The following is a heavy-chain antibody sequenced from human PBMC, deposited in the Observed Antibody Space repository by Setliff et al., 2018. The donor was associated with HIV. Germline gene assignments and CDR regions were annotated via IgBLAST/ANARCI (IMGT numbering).Heavy chain of an antibody. J-gene: IGHJ6*02. CDR1: GYIFTYRY. Sequence: GASVKVSCKASGYIFTYRYLHWVRQAPGQALEWMGWITPYNGNTNYAQKFQERVTITRDTSTRTAYMDLRSLRSNDTAVYYCARGGYYSGSGMNYHYYGLDVWGQGTTVTVSS. V-gene: IGHV1-45*02. D-gene: IGHD3-10*01. CDR2: ITPYNGNT. CDR3: ARGGYYSGSGMNYHYYGLDV.